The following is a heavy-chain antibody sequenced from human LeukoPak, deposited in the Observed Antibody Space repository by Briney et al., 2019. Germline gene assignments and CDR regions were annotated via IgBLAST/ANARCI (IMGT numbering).Heavy chain of an antibody. D-gene: IGHD6-19*01. V-gene: IGHV3-7*01. CDR2: IRHDGSAR. CDR3: ARDNSGFDY. J-gene: IGHJ4*02. Sequence: GGSLRLSCAASGFTFNSYWMTWVRQAPGKGLERVANIRHDGSARYYGDSVKGRFTISRDDAKNSLFLQMNSLRADDTALYYCARDNSGFDYWGQGTLVTVSS. CDR1: GFTFNSYW.